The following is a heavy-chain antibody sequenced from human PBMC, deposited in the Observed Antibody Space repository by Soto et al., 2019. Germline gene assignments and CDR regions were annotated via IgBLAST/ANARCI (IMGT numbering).Heavy chain of an antibody. J-gene: IGHJ4*02. V-gene: IGHV3-72*01. CDR2: IRNKANNYAT. D-gene: IGHD1-26*01. Sequence: EVQLVESGGGLVQPGGSLRLSCAASGFTFRDHYMGWVRQAPGKGLEWVGRIRNKANNYATEYAASVKDRFTISRDDSKNSLYLQMNSLKTEDTAVYYCARGWALGELLPGAFDYWGQGILVTVSS. CDR1: GFTFRDHY. CDR3: ARGWALGELLPGAFDY.